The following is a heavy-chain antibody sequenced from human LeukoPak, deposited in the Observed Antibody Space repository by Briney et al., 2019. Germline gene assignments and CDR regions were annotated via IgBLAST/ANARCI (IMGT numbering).Heavy chain of an antibody. CDR2: ISSSGSTI. CDR1: GGSISSSNYY. J-gene: IGHJ4*02. CDR3: ARAGYYYDSSGYYYG. V-gene: IGHV3-11*04. Sequence: LSLTCTVSGGSISSSNYYWGWIRQAPGKGLEWVSYISSSGSTIYYADSVKGRFTISRDNAKNSLYLQMNSLRAEDTAVYYCARAGYYYDSSGYYYGWGQGTLVTVSS. D-gene: IGHD3-22*01.